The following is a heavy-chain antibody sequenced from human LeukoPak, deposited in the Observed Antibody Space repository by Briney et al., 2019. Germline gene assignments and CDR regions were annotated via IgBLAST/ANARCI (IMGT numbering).Heavy chain of an antibody. CDR2: INHSGST. CDR3: ARDTGSYPHVAFDI. Sequence: SETLSLTCAVYGGSFSGYYWSWIRQPPGKGLEWIGEINHSGSTNYNPSLKSRVTISVDTSKNQFSLKLSSVTAADTAVYYCARDTGSYPHVAFDIWGQGTMVTVSS. CDR1: GGSFSGYY. D-gene: IGHD1-26*01. J-gene: IGHJ3*02. V-gene: IGHV4-34*01.